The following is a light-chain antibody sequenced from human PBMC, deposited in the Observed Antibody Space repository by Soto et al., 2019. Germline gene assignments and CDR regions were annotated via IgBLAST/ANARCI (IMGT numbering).Light chain of an antibody. CDR3: TSYTSSRTDV. J-gene: IGLJ1*01. Sequence: QSALTQPASVSGSPGQSITISCTGTSSDVGGDNYVSWYQHHPGRAPKLMIYEVSNRPSGVSNRFSGSKSGTTASLTISGLPTEDEAEYDCTSYTSSRTDVFATGTKVAVL. CDR2: EVS. V-gene: IGLV2-14*01. CDR1: SSDVGGDNY.